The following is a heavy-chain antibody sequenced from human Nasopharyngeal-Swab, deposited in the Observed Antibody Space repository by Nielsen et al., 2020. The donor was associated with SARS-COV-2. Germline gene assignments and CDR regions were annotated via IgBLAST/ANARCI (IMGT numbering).Heavy chain of an antibody. V-gene: IGHV3-30*03. CDR1: GFTFSSFG. CDR3: ARDAPAHYGAFY. J-gene: IGHJ4*02. D-gene: IGHD4-17*01. Sequence: GESLKISCAASGFTFSSFGMHWVRQAPGKGLEWVAIIANDASNEYYGDSVKGRFSISRDSSKNTLYLQMDSLRGADTAVYYCARDAPAHYGAFYWGRGTLVTVSS. CDR2: IANDASNE.